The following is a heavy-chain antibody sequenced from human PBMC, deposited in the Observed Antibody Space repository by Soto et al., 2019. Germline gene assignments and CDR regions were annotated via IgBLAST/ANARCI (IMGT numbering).Heavy chain of an antibody. D-gene: IGHD2-15*01. CDR1: GFTFSSYA. V-gene: IGHV3-23*01. J-gene: IGHJ4*02. CDR3: AKDLDIVVVVAATGFDY. Sequence: EVQLLESGGGLVQPGGSLRLSCAASGFTFSSYAMSWVRQAPGKGLEWVSAISGSGGSTYYADPVKGRFTISRDNSKNTLYLQMNSLRAEDTAVYYCAKDLDIVVVVAATGFDYWGQGTLVTVSS. CDR2: ISGSGGST.